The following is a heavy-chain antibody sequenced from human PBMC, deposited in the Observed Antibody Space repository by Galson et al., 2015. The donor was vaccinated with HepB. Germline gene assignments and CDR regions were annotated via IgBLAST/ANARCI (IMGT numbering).Heavy chain of an antibody. CDR3: ARDGYGSGSYAHSDY. Sequence: SLRLSCAASGFTFSRYAMHWVRQAPGKGLEWEALISYDGNYKYYTDSVKGRFTISRDISKNTLYLQMNSLRPEDTSVYYCARDGYGSGSYAHSDYWGQGTLVTVSS. J-gene: IGHJ4*02. CDR1: GFTFSRYA. V-gene: IGHV3-30*04. CDR2: ISYDGNYK. D-gene: IGHD3-10*01.